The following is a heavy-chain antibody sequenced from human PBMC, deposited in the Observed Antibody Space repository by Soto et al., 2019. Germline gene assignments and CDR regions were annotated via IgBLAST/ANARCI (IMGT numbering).Heavy chain of an antibody. J-gene: IGHJ4*02. V-gene: IGHV4-31*03. CDR3: AGSFGVAAAGPFDY. CDR1: GGSISSGGDY. D-gene: IGHD6-13*01. CDR2: IYYSGST. Sequence: QVQLQESGPGLVKPSQTLSLTCTVSGGSISSGGDYWSWIRQHPGKGLEWIGYIYYSGSTYYNASLTSRVTISVDTSKNQFSLQLSSVTAADTAVYYCAGSFGVAAAGPFDYWGQGTLVTVSS.